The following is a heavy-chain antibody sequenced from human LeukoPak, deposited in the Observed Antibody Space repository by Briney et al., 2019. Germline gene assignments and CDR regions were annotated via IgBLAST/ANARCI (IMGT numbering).Heavy chain of an antibody. CDR2: IYSGGST. J-gene: IGHJ4*02. CDR3: TTVSSRRFGY. V-gene: IGHV3-53*04. CDR1: GFTVSSNY. Sequence: GGSLRLSCAVSGFTVSSNYMSWVRQAPGKGLEWVSVIYSGGSTYYADSVKGRFTISRHNSKNTLYLQMNSLRAEDTAVYYCTTVSSRRFGYWGQGTLVTVSS.